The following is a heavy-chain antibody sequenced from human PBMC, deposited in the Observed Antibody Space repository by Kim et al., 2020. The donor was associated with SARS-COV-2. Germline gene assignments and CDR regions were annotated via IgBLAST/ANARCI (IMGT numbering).Heavy chain of an antibody. J-gene: IGHJ6*02. CDR1: GGSISSYS. D-gene: IGHD3-10*01. CDR2: IYYSGST. V-gene: IGHV4-59*08. Sequence: SETLSLTCTVSGGSISSYSWRWIRQPPGKGLECIGSIYYSGSTNYNPSLKNRVTISVDTSKNQSPLKLSSVTAADTAVYYCARSLWFGELWYSYYYGMDVWGQGTTVTVSS. CDR3: ARSLWFGELWYSYYYGMDV.